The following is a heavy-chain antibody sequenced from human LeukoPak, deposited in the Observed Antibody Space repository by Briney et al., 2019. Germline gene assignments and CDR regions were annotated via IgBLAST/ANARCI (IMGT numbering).Heavy chain of an antibody. CDR3: ARGWVPAAKGENWFDP. V-gene: IGHV1-18*04. J-gene: IGHJ5*02. D-gene: IGHD2-2*01. CDR2: ISAYNGNT. Sequence: ASVKVSCKASGYTFTSYGISWVRQAPGQGLEWMGWISAYNGNTNYAQKLQGRVTMTTDTSTSTAYMELRSLRSDDTAVYYCARGWVPAAKGENWFDPWGQGPLVTVSS. CDR1: GYTFTSYG.